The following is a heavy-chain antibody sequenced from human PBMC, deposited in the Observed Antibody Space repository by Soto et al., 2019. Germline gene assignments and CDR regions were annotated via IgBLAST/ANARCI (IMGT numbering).Heavy chain of an antibody. D-gene: IGHD6-13*01. CDR3: ARVPRRVYRGSYYFDY. CDR1: GYTFTSYD. V-gene: IGHV1-8*01. J-gene: IGHJ4*02. CDR2: MNPNSGNT. Sequence: ASVKVSCKASGYTFTSYDINWVRQATGQGLEWMGWMNPNSGNTGYAQKFQGRVTMTRNTSISTAYMELSSLRSEDTAVYYCARVPRRVYRGSYYFDYWGQGTLVTVSS.